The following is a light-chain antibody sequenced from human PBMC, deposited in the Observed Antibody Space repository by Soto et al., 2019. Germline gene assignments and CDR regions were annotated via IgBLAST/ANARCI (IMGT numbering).Light chain of an antibody. CDR3: QMYVTAPET. CDR2: AAS. Sequence: DIQRTQSPSSLSASVGDRLTITCRASQDIGKSLAWYQQRPGKVPKHLIYAASTLHSGVPSRFSGGGSGTHFTLTISNLQPEDVATYYCQMYVTAPETFGQGTKVEIK. CDR1: QDIGKS. J-gene: IGKJ1*01. V-gene: IGKV1-27*01.